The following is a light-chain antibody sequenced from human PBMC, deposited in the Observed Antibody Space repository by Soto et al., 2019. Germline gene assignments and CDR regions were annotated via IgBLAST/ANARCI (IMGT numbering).Light chain of an antibody. J-gene: IGLJ3*02. V-gene: IGLV2-8*01. CDR2: EVR. CDR1: TSDIGRYNY. Sequence: QSVLTQPPSASGSPGQSVTISCTGTTSDIGRYNYVSWYQQHPGTAPKLIIYEVRKRPSGVPDRFSASKSASSASLTVSGLQPEDEADYYCGSYGGSNNWVFGGGTKLTVL. CDR3: GSYGGSNNWV.